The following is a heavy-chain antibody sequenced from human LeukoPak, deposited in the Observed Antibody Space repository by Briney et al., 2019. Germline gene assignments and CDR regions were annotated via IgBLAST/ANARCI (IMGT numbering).Heavy chain of an antibody. CDR2: IWYDGSNK. Sequence: GGSLRLSCAASGFTFSSYGMHWVRQAPGKGLEWVAVIWYDGSNKYYADSVKGRFTISRDNSKNTLYLQMNSLRAEDTAVYYCARVGCSSTSCYLHFDYWGQGTLVTVSS. CDR3: ARVGCSSTSCYLHFDY. D-gene: IGHD2-2*01. J-gene: IGHJ4*02. CDR1: GFTFSSYG. V-gene: IGHV3-33*01.